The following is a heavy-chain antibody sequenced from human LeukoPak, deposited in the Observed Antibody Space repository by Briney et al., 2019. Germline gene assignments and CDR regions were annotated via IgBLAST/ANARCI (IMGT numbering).Heavy chain of an antibody. CDR2: IYYSGST. V-gene: IGHV4-30-4*01. D-gene: IGHD3-16*01. CDR1: GGSISSGYYY. J-gene: IGHJ4*02. Sequence: SETLSLTCTVSGGSISSGYYYWSWIRQPPGKGLEWIGYIYYSGSTYYNPSLKSRVTISVDTSKNQFSLKLSSVTAADTAVYYCARDSIQGGPDFDYWGQGTLVTVSS. CDR3: ARDSIQGGPDFDY.